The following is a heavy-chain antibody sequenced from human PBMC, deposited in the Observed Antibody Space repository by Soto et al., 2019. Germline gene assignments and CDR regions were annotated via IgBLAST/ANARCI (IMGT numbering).Heavy chain of an antibody. V-gene: IGHV4-30-4*01. D-gene: IGHD5-12*01. J-gene: IGHJ4*02. Sequence: SETLSLTCTVSGGSISSGDYYWSWIRQPPGKGLEWIGYIYYSGSTYYNPSLKSRVTISVDTSKNQFSLKLGSVTAADTAVYYCARERGSTWRPYYFDYWGQGTLVTVSS. CDR1: GGSISSGDYY. CDR3: ARERGSTWRPYYFDY. CDR2: IYYSGST.